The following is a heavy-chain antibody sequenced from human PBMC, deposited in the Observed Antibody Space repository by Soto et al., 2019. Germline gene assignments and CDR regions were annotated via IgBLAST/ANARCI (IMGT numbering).Heavy chain of an antibody. D-gene: IGHD6-19*01. CDR3: AKDRSENFWVYYYAMDV. CDR1: GFNFGAYA. V-gene: IGHV3-23*01. CDR2: ISGSSSGT. Sequence: GGSLRLSCEASGFNFGAYAMSWVRQAPGKGLEWVSGISGSSSGTYYTDSVKGRFTISRDNSKNTVYLQMNSLRGEDTAVYYCAKDRSENFWVYYYAMDVWGQGTAVTVSS. J-gene: IGHJ6*02.